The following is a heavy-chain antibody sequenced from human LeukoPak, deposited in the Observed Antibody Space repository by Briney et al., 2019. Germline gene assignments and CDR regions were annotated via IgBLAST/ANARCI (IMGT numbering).Heavy chain of an antibody. CDR3: TTDLYYYASTKSWFDP. V-gene: IGHV3-15*01. CDR1: GVTCSNAW. D-gene: IGHD3-10*01. CDR2: IKRKTDGAPT. J-gene: IGHJ5*02. Sequence: GGSLRLSCAASGVTCSNAWRNRVRQAPGEGREWVGRIKRKTDGAPTDYAAPVQPRFTISRDDPTNTLYLQMNRLKTEDTTAYHCTTDLYYYASTKSWFDPWGQGTLVTV.